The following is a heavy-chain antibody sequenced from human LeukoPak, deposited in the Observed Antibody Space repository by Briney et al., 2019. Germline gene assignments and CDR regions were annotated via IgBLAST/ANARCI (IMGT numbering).Heavy chain of an antibody. J-gene: IGHJ6*02. CDR1: GGTFSSYA. Sequence: ASVKVSCKASGGTFSSYAISWVRQAPGQGLEWMGGIIPIFGPTNYAQNFKGRVTITADESMSTTYMEVSSLRSEDTAVYYCARESWSPPYYYFGLDVWGQGTTVTVSS. D-gene: IGHD2-8*02. CDR3: ARESWSPPYYYFGLDV. CDR2: IIPIFGPT. V-gene: IGHV1-69*01.